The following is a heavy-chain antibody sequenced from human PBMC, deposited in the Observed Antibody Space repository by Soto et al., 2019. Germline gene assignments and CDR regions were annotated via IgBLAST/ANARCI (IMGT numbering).Heavy chain of an antibody. CDR3: ASLSSRDPFDY. CDR1: GGTFSSYT. CDR2: IIPILGIA. V-gene: IGHV1-69*02. J-gene: IGHJ4*02. Sequence: QVQLVQSGAEVKKPGSSVKVSCKASGGTFSSYTISWVRQAPGQGLEWMGRIIPILGIANYPQKFQGRVTITADKSTSTAYMELSRLRSEDTAVYYCASLSSRDPFDYWGQGTLVTVSS. D-gene: IGHD6-13*01.